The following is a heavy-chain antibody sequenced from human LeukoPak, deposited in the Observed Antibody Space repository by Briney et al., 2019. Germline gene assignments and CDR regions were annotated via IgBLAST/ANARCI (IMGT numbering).Heavy chain of an antibody. CDR1: GYGFTSYW. Sequence: TSGESLKISFKGSGYGFTSYWIGWVRQMPGKGLEWMGIIYPGDSDTRYSPSFQGQVTISADKSISTAYLQWSSLKASDTAMYYCARLTTVTKRFDPWGQRTLVTVSS. CDR3: ARLTTVTKRFDP. V-gene: IGHV5-51*01. CDR2: IYPGDSDT. J-gene: IGHJ5*02. D-gene: IGHD4-17*01.